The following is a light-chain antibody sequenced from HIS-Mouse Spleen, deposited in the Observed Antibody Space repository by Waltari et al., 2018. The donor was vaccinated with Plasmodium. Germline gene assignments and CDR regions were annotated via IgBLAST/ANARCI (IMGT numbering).Light chain of an antibody. CDR3: QQYDNPRIT. CDR1: QDISNY. CDR2: DAS. V-gene: IGKV1-33*01. J-gene: IGKJ5*01. Sequence: DIQMTQSPSSLSASVGDRVTITCQASQDISNYLNWYQQKPGKAPKLLIYDASNLETGVPSRFSGSGSGTDFTSTISSLQPEDIATYYCQQYDNPRITFGQGTRLEIK.